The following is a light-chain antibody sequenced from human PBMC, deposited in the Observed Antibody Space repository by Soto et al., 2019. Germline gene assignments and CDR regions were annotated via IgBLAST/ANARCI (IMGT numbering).Light chain of an antibody. J-gene: IGLJ1*01. Sequence: QSALTQPAAVSGSPGQSIAISCIGTSSDVGAYNWVSWYQQYPGKVPKLIIYDVSNRPSGVSNRFSGSKSGNPASLTISGLQAEDEADYYCCSYTTTDIYVFGAGTKVTVL. CDR1: SSDVGAYNW. CDR3: CSYTTTDIYV. V-gene: IGLV2-14*01. CDR2: DVS.